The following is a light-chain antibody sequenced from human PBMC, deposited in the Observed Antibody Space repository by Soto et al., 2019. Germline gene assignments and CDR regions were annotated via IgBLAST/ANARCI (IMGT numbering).Light chain of an antibody. V-gene: IGLV2-11*01. CDR2: DVS. CDR1: SSDVGDYNY. CDR3: CSFAGSYTFWV. Sequence: QSVLTQPRSVSGSPGQSVTISCTGTSSDVGDYNYVSWYQQYPGKAPKLVIYDVSKRPSGVPDRFCGSKSGNTASLTISGIQGEDEADYYCCSFAGSYTFWVFGGGTKVTVL. J-gene: IGLJ3*02.